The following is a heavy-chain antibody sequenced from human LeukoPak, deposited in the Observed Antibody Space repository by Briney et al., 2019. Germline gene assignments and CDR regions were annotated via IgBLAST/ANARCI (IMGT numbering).Heavy chain of an antibody. CDR3: ASRGEHSSSWYGMDV. V-gene: IGHV3-53*01. J-gene: IGHJ6*02. CDR1: GFTVSSKY. D-gene: IGHD6-13*01. CDR2: FYSSGTT. Sequence: PGGSLRLSCVVSGFTVSSKYMTWVRQAPGKGLEWVSVFYSSGTTNYADSVKGRFIISRDNSKNPLYLQMNSLRAEDTAVYYCASRGEHSSSWYGMDVWGQGTTVTVSS.